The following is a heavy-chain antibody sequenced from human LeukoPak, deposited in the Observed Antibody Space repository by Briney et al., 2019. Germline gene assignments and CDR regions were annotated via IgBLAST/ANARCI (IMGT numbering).Heavy chain of an antibody. V-gene: IGHV5-51*01. CDR1: GYSFTSYW. CDR2: IYPGDSDT. J-gene: IGHJ5*02. Sequence: GESLKISCKGSGYSFTSYWIGWVRQMPGKGLEWMGIIYPGDSDTSYSPSFQGQVTISADKSISTAYLQWSSLKASDTAMYYCARSSWYESNWFDPWGQGTLVTVSS. D-gene: IGHD6-13*01. CDR3: ARSSWYESNWFDP.